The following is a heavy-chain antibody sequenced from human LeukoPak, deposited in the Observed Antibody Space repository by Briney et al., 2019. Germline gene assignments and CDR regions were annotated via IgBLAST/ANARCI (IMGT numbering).Heavy chain of an antibody. Sequence: ASVKVSCKASGYTFTSYDINWVRQATGQGLEWMGWMNPNSGNTGYAQKFQGRVTMTRNTSISTAYMELSSLRSEDTAVYYCARGPKVQLERRPAGYYYYMDVWGKGTTVTVSS. V-gene: IGHV1-8*01. CDR3: ARGPKVQLERRPAGYYYYMDV. CDR1: GYTFTSYD. J-gene: IGHJ6*03. CDR2: MNPNSGNT. D-gene: IGHD1-1*01.